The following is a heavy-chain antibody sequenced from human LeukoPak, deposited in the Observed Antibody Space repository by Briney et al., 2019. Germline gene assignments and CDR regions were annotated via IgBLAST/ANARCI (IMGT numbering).Heavy chain of an antibody. D-gene: IGHD1-1*01. J-gene: IGHJ4*02. Sequence: GGSLRLSCAASGFTFSTYGMHWVRQAPGKGQEWVAFIRYDGSNKYYADSVKGRLTISRDNSKNTLYLQMNSLRAEDTAVYFCAKDKDPWKSTSISDFAYWGQGTLVTVSS. CDR1: GFTFSTYG. V-gene: IGHV3-30*02. CDR3: AKDKDPWKSTSISDFAY. CDR2: IRYDGSNK.